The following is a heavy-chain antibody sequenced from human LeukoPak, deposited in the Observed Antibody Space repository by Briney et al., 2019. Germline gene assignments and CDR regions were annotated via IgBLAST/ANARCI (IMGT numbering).Heavy chain of an antibody. CDR1: GGPISSYH. V-gene: IGHV4-4*07. CDR2: IYTSGST. CDR3: ARDRRAAAGFGRFGTSPTYYYMDV. J-gene: IGHJ6*03. Sequence: SETLSLTCTVSGGPISSYHWSWIRQPAGKGLEWIGRIYTSGSTNYNPSLKSRVTMSVDTSKNQFSLKLSSVTAADTAVYYCARDRRAAAGFGRFGTSPTYYYMDVWGKGTTVTVSS. D-gene: IGHD6-13*01.